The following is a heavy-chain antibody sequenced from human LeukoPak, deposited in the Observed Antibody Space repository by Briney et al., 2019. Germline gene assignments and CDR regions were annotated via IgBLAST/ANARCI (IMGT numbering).Heavy chain of an antibody. CDR1: GFTFSSYT. J-gene: IGHJ4*02. D-gene: IGHD2-2*01. Sequence: GGSLRLSCAASGFTFSSYTMNWVRQAPGKGLEWVSSISSSRSYIYNADSVKGRFTISRDNAKNSLYLQMNSLRAEDTAVYYCARDHCSSTSCFPSGTNYFDSWGQGTLVTVSS. CDR3: ARDHCSSTSCFPSGTNYFDS. CDR2: ISSSRSYI. V-gene: IGHV3-21*01.